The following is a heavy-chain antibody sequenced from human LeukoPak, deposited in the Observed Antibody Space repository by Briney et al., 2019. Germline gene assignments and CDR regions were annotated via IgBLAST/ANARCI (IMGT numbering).Heavy chain of an antibody. CDR2: ITSNGGST. J-gene: IGHJ4*02. CDR3: VKPLGSVGYGYYFDY. CDR1: AFTFSNHA. D-gene: IGHD5-12*01. V-gene: IGHV3-64D*08. Sequence: GGSLRLSCSAYAFTFSNHAMHWVRQAPGKGLEYVSAITSNGGSTYYADSVKGRFTISRDNSKNTLYLQMSSLRVEDTALYYCVKPLGSVGYGYYFDYWGQGTLVTVSS.